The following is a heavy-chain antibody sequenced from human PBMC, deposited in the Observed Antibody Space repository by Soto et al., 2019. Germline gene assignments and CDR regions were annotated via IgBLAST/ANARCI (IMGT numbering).Heavy chain of an antibody. CDR1: SGSIDNVYL. CDR3: ARAMYYYDSSGLHPRPWFDP. J-gene: IGHJ5*02. V-gene: IGHV4-4*02. CDR2: TSHDGVT. Sequence: SETLSLTCAVSSGSIDNVYLWSWVRQSPGKGLEWIGETSHDGVTNYNPSLEGRVTISIDKSKNQFYLDLNSVTAADTAVYYCARAMYYYDSSGLHPRPWFDPWGQGTLVT. D-gene: IGHD3-22*01.